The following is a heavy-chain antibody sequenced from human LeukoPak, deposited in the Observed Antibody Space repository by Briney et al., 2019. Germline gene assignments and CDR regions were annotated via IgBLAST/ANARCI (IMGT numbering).Heavy chain of an antibody. CDR1: GGSISSSNW. CDR3: ARDCRRCSGGSQL. CDR2: IYHSGST. Sequence: PSGTLSLTCAVSGGSISSSNWWSWVRPPPGKGLEWIGEIYHSGSTNYNPSLKSRVTISVDKSKNQFSLKLSSVTAADTAVYYCARDCRRCSGGSQLWGQGTLVTVSS. V-gene: IGHV4-4*02. J-gene: IGHJ4*02. D-gene: IGHD2-15*01.